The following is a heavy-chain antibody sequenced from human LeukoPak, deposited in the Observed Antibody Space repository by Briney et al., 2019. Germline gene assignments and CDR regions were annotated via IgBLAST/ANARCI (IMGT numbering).Heavy chain of an antibody. V-gene: IGHV4-39*01. CDR2: VYYTGST. J-gene: IGHJ5*02. CDR3: ARHSGSGSLSRPYDP. D-gene: IGHD3-10*01. Sequence: SETLSLTCSVSGASVTSGGFYWGWLRQPPGKGPEWIATVYYTGSTYYNPSLKSRVTISIDTSKNQFSLRLTSVTATDTAIYHCARHSGSGSLSRPYDPWGQGTLVSVSS. CDR1: GASVTSGGFY.